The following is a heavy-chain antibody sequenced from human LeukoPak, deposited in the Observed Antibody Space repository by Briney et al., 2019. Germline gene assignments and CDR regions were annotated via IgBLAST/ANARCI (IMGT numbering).Heavy chain of an antibody. CDR1: GFTFSSYG. J-gene: IGHJ4*02. CDR3: AKIAVAGERFDY. D-gene: IGHD6-19*01. Sequence: GSLRLSCAASGFTFSSYGMHWVRQAPGKGLEWVAFIRYDGSNKYYADSVKGRFTISRDNSKNTLYLQMNSLRAEDTAVYYCAKIAVAGERFDYWGQGTLVTVSS. CDR2: IRYDGSNK. V-gene: IGHV3-30*02.